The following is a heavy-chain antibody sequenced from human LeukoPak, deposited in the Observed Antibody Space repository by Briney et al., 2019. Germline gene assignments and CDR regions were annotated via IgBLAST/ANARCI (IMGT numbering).Heavy chain of an antibody. CDR2: ISAYNGNT. Sequence: ASVKVSCKASGYTFISYGISWVRQAPGQGLEWMGWISAYNGNTNYAQKLQGRVTMTTDTSTSTAYMELRSLRSDDTAVYYCARVETYYYDSSGYYYEDYWGQGTLVTVSS. D-gene: IGHD3-22*01. CDR1: GYTFISYG. CDR3: ARVETYYYDSSGYYYEDY. V-gene: IGHV1-18*01. J-gene: IGHJ4*02.